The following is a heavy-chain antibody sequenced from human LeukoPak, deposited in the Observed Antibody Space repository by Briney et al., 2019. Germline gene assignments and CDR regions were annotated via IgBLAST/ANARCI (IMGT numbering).Heavy chain of an antibody. CDR1: GFPFSSYW. CDR2: ISGDGTIK. V-gene: IGHV3-74*03. J-gene: IGHJ4*02. CDR3: SRSQFDY. Sequence: GGSLRLSCEPSGFPFSSYWMLWVRQAPGKGLVWVSRISGDGTIKTYADFVRGRFIVSRDNTKNIPYLQMNSLKVEDTATYFCSRSQFDYWGQGVLVTVSS.